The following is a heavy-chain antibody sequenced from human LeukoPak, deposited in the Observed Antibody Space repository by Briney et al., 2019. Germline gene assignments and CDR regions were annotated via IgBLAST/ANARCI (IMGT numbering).Heavy chain of an antibody. CDR1: GFTFSSYW. V-gene: IGHV3-7*04. CDR3: ARALAVAGTGGFDP. Sequence: GGSLRLSCAASGFTFSSYWMSWVRQAPGTGLEWVANIKQDGSEKYYLDSVMGRFTISRDNAKNSLYLQMNSLRAEDTAVYYCARALAVAGTGGFDPWGQGTLVTVSS. J-gene: IGHJ5*02. D-gene: IGHD6-19*01. CDR2: IKQDGSEK.